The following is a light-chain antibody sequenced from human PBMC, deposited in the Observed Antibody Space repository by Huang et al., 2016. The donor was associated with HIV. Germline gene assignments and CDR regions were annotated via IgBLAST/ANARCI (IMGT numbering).Light chain of an antibody. CDR2: GSS. CDR3: HQYKNWLLS. CDR1: RRVSTN. V-gene: IGKV3-15*01. J-gene: IGKJ4*01. Sequence: EIVMTQSPATLSVSPGQRVTLSCRANRRVSTNLAWYQQRHGQAPRLLIYGSSTRAPGIPARCRGRGAGTDCALTISRLQSEDVARYYCHQYKNWLLSFGGGTRV.